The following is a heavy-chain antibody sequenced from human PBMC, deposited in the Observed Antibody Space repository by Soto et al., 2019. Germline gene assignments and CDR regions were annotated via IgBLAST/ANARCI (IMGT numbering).Heavy chain of an antibody. J-gene: IGHJ6*02. Sequence: GGSLRLSCAASGFTFNNAWMSWVRQAPGKGLEWVGRITSETDGGTTDYAAPVKGRFTISRDDSENTLYLQMNSLITEDTAVYYCTTVAGYYYYYYGKDVWGHGTTVTVSS. CDR3: TTVAGYYYYYYGKDV. CDR2: ITSETDGGTT. V-gene: IGHV3-15*01. CDR1: GFTFNNAW. D-gene: IGHD6-19*01.